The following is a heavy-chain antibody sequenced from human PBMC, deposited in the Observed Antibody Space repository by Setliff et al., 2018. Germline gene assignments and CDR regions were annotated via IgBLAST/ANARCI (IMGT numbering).Heavy chain of an antibody. CDR2: VYSNGNK. CDR1: GGSISNTFYY. Sequence: KTSETLSLTCAVSGGSISNTFYYWTWIRQPAGKGLEWIGFVYSNGNKDFNPSLKSRVAFSVDTSQNHVSLKLSSVTPADTAVYFCANGWRNFDYWGQGILVTVSS. CDR3: ANGWRNFDY. J-gene: IGHJ4*01. D-gene: IGHD6-19*01. V-gene: IGHV4-61*10.